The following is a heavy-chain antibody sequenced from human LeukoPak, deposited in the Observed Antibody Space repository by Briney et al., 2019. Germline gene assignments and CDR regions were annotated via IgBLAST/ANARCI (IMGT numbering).Heavy chain of an antibody. CDR2: ISYDGSNK. CDR3: GKALGYCSGGSCYEIDY. D-gene: IGHD2-15*01. Sequence: PGGSLRLSCAASGFTFSSYGMHWVRQAPGKGLEWVAVISYDGSNKYYAGSVKGRFTISRDNSKDTLYLQMNNLRAEDTAVYYGGKALGYCSGGSCYEIDYWGQGTLVTVSS. V-gene: IGHV3-30*18. J-gene: IGHJ4*02. CDR1: GFTFSSYG.